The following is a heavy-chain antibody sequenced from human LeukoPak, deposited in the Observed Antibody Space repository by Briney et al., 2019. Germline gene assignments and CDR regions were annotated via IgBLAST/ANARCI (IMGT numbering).Heavy chain of an antibody. CDR1: GFTFSSYA. V-gene: IGHV3-64*01. CDR2: ISSNGGSI. CDR3: ARTGDPDY. D-gene: IGHD7-27*01. J-gene: IGHJ4*02. Sequence: PGGSLRLSCAASGFTFSSYAMHWVRQAPGKGLEYVSAISSNGGSIYYANSVKGRFTISRDNSKNTLYLQMGSLRAEDMAVYYCARTGDPDYWGQGTLVTVSS.